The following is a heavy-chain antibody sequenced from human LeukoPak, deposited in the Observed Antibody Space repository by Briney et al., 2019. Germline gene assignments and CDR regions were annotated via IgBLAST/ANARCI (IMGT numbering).Heavy chain of an antibody. CDR3: AKALWSEYYYYYMDV. Sequence: GGSLSLSCAASGFTFSIYAISWVRQAPGKWLEWLLAISGSGRSTYYPDSVKGRFTLSRDNYNNKLALQMNSLRAEDTAVYYCAKALWSEYYYYYMDVWGKGTTVTVPS. J-gene: IGHJ6*03. CDR1: GFTFSIYA. CDR2: ISGSGRST. V-gene: IGHV3-23*01. D-gene: IGHD3-10*01.